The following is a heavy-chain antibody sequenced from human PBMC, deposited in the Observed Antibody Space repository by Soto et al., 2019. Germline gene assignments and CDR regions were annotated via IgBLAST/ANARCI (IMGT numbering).Heavy chain of an antibody. J-gene: IGHJ5*02. Sequence: VQLVESGGGLVQPGGSLRLSCAASGFTFSSYWMSWVRQAPGKGLEWVANIKQDGSEKYYVDSVKGRFTISRDNAKNSLYLQMNSLRAEDTAVYYCARVGVSTSKPYNWFDPWGQGTLVTVSS. CDR1: GFTFSSYW. V-gene: IGHV3-7*01. D-gene: IGHD2-2*01. CDR3: ARVGVSTSKPYNWFDP. CDR2: IKQDGSEK.